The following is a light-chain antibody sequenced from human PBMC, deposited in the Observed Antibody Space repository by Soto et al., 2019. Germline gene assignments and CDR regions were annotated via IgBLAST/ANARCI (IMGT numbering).Light chain of an antibody. V-gene: IGLV2-11*01. CDR3: SSFAGGPYV. CDR2: HVS. CDR1: SIDIGGYNY. Sequence: QSALTQPRSVSGSPGQSVAISCPGTSIDIGGYNYVSWYQQHPGRAPKLVIYHVSKRPSGVPDRFSGSKSGNTASLTISGLQAEDEADYYCSSFAGGPYVFGTGTKVTVL. J-gene: IGLJ1*01.